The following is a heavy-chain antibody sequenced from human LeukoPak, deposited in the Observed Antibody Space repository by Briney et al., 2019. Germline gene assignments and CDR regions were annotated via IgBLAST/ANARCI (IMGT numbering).Heavy chain of an antibody. CDR3: AEGGDGYNWGY. D-gene: IGHD5-24*01. CDR1: GGSISSSSYY. Sequence: PSETLSLTCTVSGGSISSSSYYWGWIRQPPGKGLEWIGSIYYSGSTYYNPSLKSRVTISVDTSKNQFSLKLSSVTAADTAVYYCAEGGDGYNWGYWGQGTLVTVSS. CDR2: IYYSGST. V-gene: IGHV4-39*07. J-gene: IGHJ4*02.